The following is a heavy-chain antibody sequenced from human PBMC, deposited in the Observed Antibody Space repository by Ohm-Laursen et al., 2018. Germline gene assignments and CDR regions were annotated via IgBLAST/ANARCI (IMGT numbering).Heavy chain of an antibody. J-gene: IGHJ4*02. D-gene: IGHD1-1*01. CDR2: INDSGVT. V-gene: IGHV4-34*01. Sequence: SETLSLTCAVYGGSLSGRYWSWIRQPPGKGLEWIGEINDSGVTNYNPLLKSRVTISADTSKNQFSLKVSSVTAADTAVYYCARSGASTGLIEDWGQGALVTVSS. CDR1: GGSLSGRY. CDR3: ARSGASTGLIED.